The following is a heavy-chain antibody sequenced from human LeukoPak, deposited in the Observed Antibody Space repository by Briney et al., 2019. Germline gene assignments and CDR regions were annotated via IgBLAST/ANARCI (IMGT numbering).Heavy chain of an antibody. CDR3: AKDLDCSGGTCHKAFDC. J-gene: IGHJ4*02. Sequence: PGGSLRLSCVAPGFTLSTYGMHWVRQAPGKGLEWVAFIRYGGSDKFYGDSVKGRFTTSRDNSKNTLYLQMSRLRVEDTAVYYCAKDLDCSGGTCHKAFDCWGQGTLVTVSS. V-gene: IGHV3-30*02. D-gene: IGHD2-15*01. CDR1: GFTLSTYG. CDR2: IRYGGSDK.